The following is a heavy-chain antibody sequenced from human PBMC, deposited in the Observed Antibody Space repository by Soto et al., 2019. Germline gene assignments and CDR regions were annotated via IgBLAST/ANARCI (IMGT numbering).Heavy chain of an antibody. CDR3: ARRSTTYGMDV. V-gene: IGHV4-39*07. J-gene: IGHJ6*02. CDR1: GDSIRNRNYY. CDR2: IHHSGST. Sequence: PSETLSLTCTVFGDSIRNRNYYWGWIRRPPGRGLEWIGEIHHSGSTNYSPSLKSRVTISLDTFTNQISLQLSSVTAADTAVYYCARRSTTYGMDVWGQETTVTVSS.